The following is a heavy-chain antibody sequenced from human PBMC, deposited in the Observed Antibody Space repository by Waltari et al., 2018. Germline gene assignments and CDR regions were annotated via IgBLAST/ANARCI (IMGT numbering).Heavy chain of an antibody. V-gene: IGHV1-2*06. Sequence: QVQLVQSGAEMKKPGDSVKVSCKASGYTFTGYYIHWVRQAPGQRLEWMGRINPKSGCTNYAQKFQGRVTMTGDTSISTAYMELSRLTSDDTAVYYCARDPLPGWQPLLYPGDYWGQGTLVTVSS. CDR3: ARDPLPGWQPLLYPGDY. J-gene: IGHJ4*02. CDR2: INPKSGCT. D-gene: IGHD2-2*02. CDR1: GYTFTGYY.